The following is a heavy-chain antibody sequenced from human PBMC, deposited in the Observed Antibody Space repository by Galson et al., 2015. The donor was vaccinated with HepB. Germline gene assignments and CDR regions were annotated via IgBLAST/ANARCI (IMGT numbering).Heavy chain of an antibody. J-gene: IGHJ6*03. V-gene: IGHV2-5*01. CDR1: GFSLSTAGVN. CDR2: VYWNDDK. CDR3: AHSLSYSSGTSQYFMGV. D-gene: IGHD3-10*01. Sequence: PALVKPTQTLTLTCTFSGFSLSTAGVNVGWIRQPPGKALEWLALVYWNDDKRYNPSLRTRLSITKDTSKNQVVLTLTNMDPVDTATYYCAHSLSYSSGTSQYFMGVWGEGTTVTVSS.